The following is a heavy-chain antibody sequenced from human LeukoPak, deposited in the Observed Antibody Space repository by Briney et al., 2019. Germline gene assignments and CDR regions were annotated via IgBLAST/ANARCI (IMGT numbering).Heavy chain of an antibody. CDR2: ISYTGNT. J-gene: IGHJ5*02. D-gene: IGHD6-19*01. CDR1: GVSISSYY. CDR3: ARSSPRDIAVTTWFAP. V-gene: IGHV4-59*01. Sequence: SETLSLTCTVSGVSISSYYWNWIRQPPGKGLEWIGYISYTGNTNYNPSLKSRLTISVDTSKNQFSLKLGSLTAADTAVYYCARSSPRDIAVTTWFAPWGQGTLVTVSS.